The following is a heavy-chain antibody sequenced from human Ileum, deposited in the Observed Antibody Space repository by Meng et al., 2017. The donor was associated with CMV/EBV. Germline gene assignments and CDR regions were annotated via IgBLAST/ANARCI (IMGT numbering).Heavy chain of an antibody. CDR1: VDSIISGRHF. CDR3: AADISTAWFYY. CDR2: VHYTETT. J-gene: IGHJ4*02. D-gene: IGHD2-2*01. V-gene: IGHV4-39*07. Sequence: QESGPGLVQPPDTLSRSCTFLVDSIISGRHFWGWIRQAPGKGLEWIATVHYTETTHYNPSLRSRITISVDTAKNQISLKVSSLTAADTAIYYCAADISTAWFYYWGQGSLVTVSS.